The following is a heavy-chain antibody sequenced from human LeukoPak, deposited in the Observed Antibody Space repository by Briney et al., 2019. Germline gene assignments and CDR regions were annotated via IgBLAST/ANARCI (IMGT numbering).Heavy chain of an antibody. CDR3: AGGLITGTTTAGLDY. D-gene: IGHD1-20*01. CDR1: GYTFTSYY. Sequence: ASVKVSCKASGYTFTSYYMHWVRQAPGQGLEWMGIINPSGGSTSYAQKFQGRVTMTRDTSTSTVYMELSSLRSEDTAVYYCAGGLITGTTTAGLDYWGQGTLVTVSS. V-gene: IGHV1-46*01. CDR2: INPSGGST. J-gene: IGHJ4*02.